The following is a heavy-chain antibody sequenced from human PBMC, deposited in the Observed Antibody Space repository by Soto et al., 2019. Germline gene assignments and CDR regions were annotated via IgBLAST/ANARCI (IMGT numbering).Heavy chain of an antibody. Sequence: QVQLVESGGGVVQPGRSLRLSCAASGFTFSSYAMHWVRQAPGKGLEWVAVISYDGSNKYYADSVKGRFTISRDNSKNTLYLQMNNLRAEDTAVYYCAREYDYGDYPYFDYWGQGTLVTVSS. CDR1: GFTFSSYA. CDR3: AREYDYGDYPYFDY. V-gene: IGHV3-30-3*01. J-gene: IGHJ4*02. CDR2: ISYDGSNK. D-gene: IGHD4-17*01.